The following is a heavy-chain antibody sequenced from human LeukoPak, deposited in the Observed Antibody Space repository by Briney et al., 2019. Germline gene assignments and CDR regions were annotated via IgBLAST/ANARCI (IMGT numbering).Heavy chain of an antibody. V-gene: IGHV3-30*18. CDR2: ISYDGNSR. J-gene: IGHJ6*02. Sequence: PGGSLRLSCAVSGFTFSNHGFYWVRQAPGKGLEWVAVISYDGNSRYYADSVKGRFTISRDSSKNTVFLEMNSLRAEDTAIYYCAKDRSIAARGSLHYYYGMDVWGQGTTVTVSS. CDR3: AKDRSIAARGSLHYYYGMDV. D-gene: IGHD6-6*01. CDR1: GFTFSNHG.